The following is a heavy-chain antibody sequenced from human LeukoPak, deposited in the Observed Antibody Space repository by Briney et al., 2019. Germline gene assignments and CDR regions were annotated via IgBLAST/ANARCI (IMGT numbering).Heavy chain of an antibody. V-gene: IGHV3-23*01. J-gene: IGHJ4*02. CDR2: ISGSGGST. D-gene: IGHD2-2*03. CDR1: GFTFSSYA. Sequence: GGSLRLSCAASGFTFSSYAMHWVRQAPGKGLEWVSAISGSGGSTYYADSVKGRFTISRDNSKNTLYLQMNSLRAEDTAVYYCAKARVGYCSSTSCYPFDYWGQGTLVTVSS. CDR3: AKARVGYCSSTSCYPFDY.